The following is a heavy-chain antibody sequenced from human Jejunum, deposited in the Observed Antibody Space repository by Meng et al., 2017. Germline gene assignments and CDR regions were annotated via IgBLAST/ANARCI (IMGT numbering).Heavy chain of an antibody. D-gene: IGHD5-18*01. CDR2: FSYDGTTK. V-gene: IGHV3-33*01. J-gene: IGHJ4*02. CDR1: GFSLSDYG. Sequence: GESLKISCAASGFSLSDYGMHWVRQAPGKGLEWVAFFSYDGTTKYYGDSVKGRFTISRDTSKSSVYLQMDSLRAEDTALYYCARAQLWPTTYFDHWGQGTEVTVSS. CDR3: ARAQLWPTTYFDH.